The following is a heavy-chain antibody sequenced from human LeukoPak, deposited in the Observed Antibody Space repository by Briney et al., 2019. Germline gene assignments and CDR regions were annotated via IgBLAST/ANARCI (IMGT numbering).Heavy chain of an antibody. CDR1: GVSISSHY. J-gene: IGHJ6*03. D-gene: IGHD1-7*01. CDR2: IYYSGST. V-gene: IGHV4-59*11. CDR3: AGVDGTGTSYYYYYMDV. Sequence: PSETLSLTCTVSGVSISSHYWSWIRQPPGKGLEWIGYIYYSGSTNYNPSLKSRVTISVDTSKNQFSLKLSSVTAADTAVYYCAGVDGTGTSYYYYYMDVWGKGTTVTVSS.